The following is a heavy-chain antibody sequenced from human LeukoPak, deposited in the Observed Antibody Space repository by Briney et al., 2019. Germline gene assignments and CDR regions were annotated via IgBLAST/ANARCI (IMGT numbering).Heavy chain of an antibody. D-gene: IGHD6-13*01. CDR3: ARGVRSSSWYKGWFDP. J-gene: IGHJ5*02. CDR2: IKQDGSEK. CDR1: GFTFSSYW. Sequence: GGSLRLSCAASGFTFSSYWMSWVRQAPGKGLEWVANIKQDGSEKYYVDSVKGRFTISRDNAKNSLYLQMNSLRAEDTAVYYCARGVRSSSWYKGWFDPWGQGTLVTVSS. V-gene: IGHV3-7*01.